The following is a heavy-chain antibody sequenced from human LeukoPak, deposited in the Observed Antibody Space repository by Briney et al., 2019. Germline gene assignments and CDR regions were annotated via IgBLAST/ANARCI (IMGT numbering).Heavy chain of an antibody. CDR3: ARAPLRYFDWVLGFDY. J-gene: IGHJ4*02. CDR2: IIPIFGTA. CDR1: GGTFSSYA. V-gene: IGHV1-69*01. D-gene: IGHD3-9*01. Sequence: ASVEVSCKASGGTFSSYAISWVRQAPGQGLEWMGGIIPIFGTANYAQKFQGRVTITADESTSTAYMELSSLRSEDTAVYYCARAPLRYFDWVLGFDYWGQGTLVTVSS.